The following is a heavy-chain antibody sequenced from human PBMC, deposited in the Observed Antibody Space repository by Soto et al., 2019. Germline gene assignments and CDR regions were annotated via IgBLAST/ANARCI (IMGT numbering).Heavy chain of an antibody. V-gene: IGHV1-2*04. Sequence: GASVKVSCKASGYTFTGYYMHWARQAPGQGLEWMGWINPNSGGTNYAQKFQGWVTMTRDTSISTAYMELSRLRSDDTAVYYCARADGSGSSIDYWGQGTLVTVSS. J-gene: IGHJ4*02. D-gene: IGHD3-10*01. CDR1: GYTFTGYY. CDR3: ARADGSGSSIDY. CDR2: INPNSGGT.